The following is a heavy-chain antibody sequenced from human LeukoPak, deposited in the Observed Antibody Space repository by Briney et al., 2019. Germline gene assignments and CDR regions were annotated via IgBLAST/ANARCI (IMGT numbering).Heavy chain of an antibody. Sequence: GGSLRLSCAASGFTFSSYGMHWVRQAPGKGLEWVAVISYDGSNKYYADSVKGRFTISRDNSKNTLYLQMNSLRAEDTAVYYCAKDRRYYDSSGLGRADYWGQGTLVTVSS. CDR3: AKDRRYYDSSGLGRADY. D-gene: IGHD3-22*01. J-gene: IGHJ4*02. CDR1: GFTFSSYG. CDR2: ISYDGSNK. V-gene: IGHV3-30*18.